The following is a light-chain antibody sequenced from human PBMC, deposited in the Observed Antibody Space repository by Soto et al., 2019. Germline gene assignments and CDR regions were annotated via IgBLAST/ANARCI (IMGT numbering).Light chain of an antibody. CDR2: RNN. J-gene: IGLJ1*01. CDR1: SSNKGSNY. Sequence: QSVLTQPPSASGTPRQRVTISCSESSSNKGSNYVYWYQQLPGTAPKLLIYRNNQRPSGVPDRFSGSKSGTSASLAISGLRSEDEADYYCAAWDDSLSGSYVFGTGTKVTVL. V-gene: IGLV1-47*01. CDR3: AAWDDSLSGSYV.